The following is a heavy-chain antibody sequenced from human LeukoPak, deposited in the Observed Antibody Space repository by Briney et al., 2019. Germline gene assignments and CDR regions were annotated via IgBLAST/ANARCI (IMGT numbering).Heavy chain of an antibody. D-gene: IGHD6-19*01. V-gene: IGHV4-59*01. CDR3: ARTSSGWYAPFDY. Sequence: SETLSLTCTVSGGSISSYYWSWIRQPPGKGLELIGYIHYSGTTYYNPSLKSQVTISVDMSKNQFSLKLTSVTAADTAVYYCARTSSGWYAPFDYWGQGTLVTVSS. CDR2: IHYSGTT. CDR1: GGSISSYY. J-gene: IGHJ4*02.